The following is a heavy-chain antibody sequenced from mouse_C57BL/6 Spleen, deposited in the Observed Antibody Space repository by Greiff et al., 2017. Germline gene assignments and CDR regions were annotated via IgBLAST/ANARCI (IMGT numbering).Heavy chain of an antibody. CDR3: ASHYYGSSYGDY. V-gene: IGHV1-82*01. Sequence: VMLVESGPELVKPGASVKISCKASGYAFSSSWMNWVKQRPGKGLEWIGRIYPGDGDTNYNGKFKGKATLTADKSSSTAYMQLSSLTSEDSAVYFCASHYYGSSYGDYWGQGTTLTVSS. CDR1: GYAFSSSW. J-gene: IGHJ2*01. CDR2: IYPGDGDT. D-gene: IGHD1-1*01.